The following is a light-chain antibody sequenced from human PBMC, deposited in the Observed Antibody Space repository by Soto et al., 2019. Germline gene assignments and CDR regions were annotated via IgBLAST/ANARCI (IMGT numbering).Light chain of an antibody. J-gene: IGKJ4*01. CDR3: QQYGSFSPIT. Sequence: EVVLTQSPGTLSLSPGERATVSCRASQTVSRNYLAWYQKKPGQAPRLLIYGASTRATGIPDRFTGSGSGTDFTLTITRLEPEDFATYYCQQYGSFSPITFGGGTKVEI. CDR2: GAS. CDR1: QTVSRNY. V-gene: IGKV3-20*01.